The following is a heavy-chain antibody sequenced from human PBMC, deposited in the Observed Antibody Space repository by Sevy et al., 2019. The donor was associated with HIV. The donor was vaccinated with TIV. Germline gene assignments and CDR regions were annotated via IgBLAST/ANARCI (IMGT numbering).Heavy chain of an antibody. J-gene: IGHJ4*02. CDR1: GFDLSIYS. V-gene: IGHV3-23*01. Sequence: GGSLRLSCAASGFDLSIYSMSWVRQAPGKGLEWVSTLSFGCGKINYADSVKGRFTISRDNSKSSVYLQMNNMRVEDTAVYYCAREGCTKPHDYWGQGTLVTVSS. D-gene: IGHD2-8*01. CDR2: LSFGCGKI. CDR3: AREGCTKPHDY.